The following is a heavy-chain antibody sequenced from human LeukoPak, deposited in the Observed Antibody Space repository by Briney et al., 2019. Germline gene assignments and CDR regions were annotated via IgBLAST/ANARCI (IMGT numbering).Heavy chain of an antibody. V-gene: IGHV3-33*01. J-gene: IGHJ4*02. CDR2: IWYDGSNK. Sequence: GGSLRLSCAASGFTFSSYGTHWVRQAPGKGLEWVAVIWYDGSNKYYADSVKGRFTISRDNSKNTLYLQMNSLRAEDTAVYYCAREGEGIVESYYFDYWGQGTLVTVSS. CDR1: GFTFSSYG. D-gene: IGHD1-26*01. CDR3: AREGEGIVESYYFDY.